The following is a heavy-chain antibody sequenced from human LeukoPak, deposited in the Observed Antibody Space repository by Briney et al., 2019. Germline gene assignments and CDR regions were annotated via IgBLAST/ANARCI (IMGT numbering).Heavy chain of an antibody. V-gene: IGHV3-30*18. CDR3: AKDEVKGQQLDRGSAFDI. D-gene: IGHD6-13*01. CDR2: ISYDGSNK. CDR1: GFTFSSYG. J-gene: IGHJ3*02. Sequence: PGGSLRPSCAASGFTFSSYGMHWVRQAPGKGLEWVAVISYDGSNKYYADSVKGRFTISRDNSKNTLYLQMNSLRAEDTAVYYCAKDEVKGQQLDRGSAFDIWGQGTMVTVSS.